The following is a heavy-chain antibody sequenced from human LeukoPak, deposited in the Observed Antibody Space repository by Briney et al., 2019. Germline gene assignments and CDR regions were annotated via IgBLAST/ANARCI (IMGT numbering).Heavy chain of an antibody. CDR2: INHSGST. J-gene: IGHJ4*02. V-gene: IGHV4-39*07. Sequence: SETLSLTCTVSGGSISSSSYYWGWIRQPPGKGLEWIGEINHSGSTNYNPSLKSRVTISVDTSKNQFSLKLSSVTAADTAVYYCARGSTYYDFWSGYYTFCYFDYWGQGTLVTVSS. D-gene: IGHD3-3*01. CDR3: ARGSTYYDFWSGYYTFCYFDY. CDR1: GGSISSSSYY.